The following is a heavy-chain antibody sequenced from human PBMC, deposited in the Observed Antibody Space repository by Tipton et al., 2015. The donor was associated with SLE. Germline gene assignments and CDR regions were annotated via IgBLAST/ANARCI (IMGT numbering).Heavy chain of an antibody. J-gene: IGHJ4*02. D-gene: IGHD4-11*01. CDR1: GFTFNTYY. V-gene: IGHV3-7*01. CDR2: IKQDGTEK. Sequence: GSLRLSCAASGFTFNTYYMSWVRQAPGKGLEWVANIKQDGTEKYYVDSVNGRFTISRDNAKNSLYLQMNSLRAEDTAVYYCARDDHSTYVYWGQGTLVTVSS. CDR3: ARDDHSTYVY.